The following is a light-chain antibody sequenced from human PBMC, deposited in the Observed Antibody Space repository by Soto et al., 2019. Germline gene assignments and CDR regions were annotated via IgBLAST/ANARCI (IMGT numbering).Light chain of an antibody. V-gene: IGKV3-15*01. CDR2: DTS. Sequence: EIGVTQYPSTLLSSPLGIATLSCRASQSVSSNLAWYQQKPGQAPRLLIYDTSTRATGSPARFSGSGSGTEFTLTISSLQSEDFAVYFCQHVNKWPISFAQGTRLEI. CDR1: QSVSSN. J-gene: IGKJ5*01. CDR3: QHVNKWPIS.